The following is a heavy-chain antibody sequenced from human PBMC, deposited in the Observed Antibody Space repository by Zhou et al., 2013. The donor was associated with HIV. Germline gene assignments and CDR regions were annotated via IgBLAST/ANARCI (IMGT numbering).Heavy chain of an antibody. J-gene: IGHJ3*02. CDR1: GYPLIQLS. D-gene: IGHD3-16*01. CDR3: AIDRTLEERLENGLTI. Sequence: QVQLVQSGAEVEKPGASVQVSCKVSGYPLIQLSLHWVRQSPGNGLEWIGRFDPEDRDTVNAQKFEGRVSMTADTSADTAYLELRSLRWDDTAVYYCAIDRTLEERLENGLTIWGQGTLLSVSS. CDR2: FDPEDRDT. V-gene: IGHV1-24*01.